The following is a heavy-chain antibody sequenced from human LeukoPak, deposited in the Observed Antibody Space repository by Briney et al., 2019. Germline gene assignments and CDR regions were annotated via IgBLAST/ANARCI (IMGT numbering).Heavy chain of an antibody. J-gene: IGHJ5*02. CDR3: AKDGLDQLGNNWFDP. CDR2: IRGSGGST. V-gene: IGHV3-23*01. D-gene: IGHD2-2*01. CDR1: GFTFSSYA. Sequence: AGSLRLSCAASGFTFSSYAMSWVRQAPGKGLEWVSAIRGSGGSTYYADSVKGRFTISRDNSKNTLYLQMNSLRAEDTAVYYCAKDGLDQLGNNWFDPWGQGTLVTVSS.